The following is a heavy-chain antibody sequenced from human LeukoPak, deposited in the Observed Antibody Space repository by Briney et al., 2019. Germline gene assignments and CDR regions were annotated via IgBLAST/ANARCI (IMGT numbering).Heavy chain of an antibody. CDR3: AKVQKRELLGGAYFDY. D-gene: IGHD1-26*01. Sequence: GGSLRLSCAASGFTFSSYAMSWVCQAPGKGLEWVSAISGSGGSTYYADSVKGRFTISRDNSKNTLYLQMNSLRAEDTAVYYCAKVQKRELLGGAYFDYWGQGTLVTVSS. V-gene: IGHV3-23*01. J-gene: IGHJ4*02. CDR1: GFTFSSYA. CDR2: ISGSGGST.